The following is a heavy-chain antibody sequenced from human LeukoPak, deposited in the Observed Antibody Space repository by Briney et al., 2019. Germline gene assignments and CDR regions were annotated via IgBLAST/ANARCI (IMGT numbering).Heavy chain of an antibody. Sequence: SVKVSCKASGGTFSSYAISWVRQAPGQGLEWMGRIIPILGIANYAQKFQGRVTITADKSTSTAYMELSSLRSEDTAVYYCARDGNYCGMDVWGQGTTVIVSS. CDR1: GGTFSSYA. D-gene: IGHD1-26*01. V-gene: IGHV1-69*04. CDR2: IIPILGIA. J-gene: IGHJ6*02. CDR3: ARDGNYCGMDV.